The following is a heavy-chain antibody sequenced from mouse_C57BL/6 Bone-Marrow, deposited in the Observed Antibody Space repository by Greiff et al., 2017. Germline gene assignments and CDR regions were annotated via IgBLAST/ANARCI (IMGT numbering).Heavy chain of an antibody. D-gene: IGHD2-14*01. CDR2: IYPRSGNT. Sequence: VQLQQSGAELARPGASVKLSCKASGYTFPSYGISWVKQRTGQGLEWIGEIYPRSGNTYYNAKFKGQATLTADKSSSTAYMELRSLTSEDSAVYFCARKAYYRYYFDYWGQGTTLTVSS. J-gene: IGHJ2*01. CDR1: GYTFPSYG. V-gene: IGHV1-81*01. CDR3: ARKAYYRYYFDY.